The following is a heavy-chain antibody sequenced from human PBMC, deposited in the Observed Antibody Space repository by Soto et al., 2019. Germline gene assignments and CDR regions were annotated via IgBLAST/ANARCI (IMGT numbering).Heavy chain of an antibody. CDR2: IIPILGIA. CDR3: ARSIFLQHDAFDI. Sequence: QVQLVQSGAEVQKPGSSVKVSCKASGGTFSSYTISWVRQAPGQGLEWMGRIIPILGIANYAQKFQGRVTITADKSTSTAYMELSSLRSEDTAVYYCARSIFLQHDAFDIWGQGTMVTVSS. V-gene: IGHV1-69*02. CDR1: GGTFSSYT. D-gene: IGHD3-9*01. J-gene: IGHJ3*02.